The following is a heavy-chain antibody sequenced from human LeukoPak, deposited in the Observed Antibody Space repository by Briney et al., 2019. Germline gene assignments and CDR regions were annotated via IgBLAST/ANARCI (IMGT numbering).Heavy chain of an antibody. CDR2: SSSSGSTM. V-gene: IGHV3-11*01. Sequence: GGSLRLSCAASGFTLNDYYMSWIRQAPGKGLEWVSYSSSSGSTMYYADSVKGRFAISRDNAKNSLYLQMNSLRADDTAVYYCARRRDFIDFWGQGTLVTVSS. D-gene: IGHD3/OR15-3a*01. CDR3: ARRRDFIDF. CDR1: GFTLNDYY. J-gene: IGHJ4*02.